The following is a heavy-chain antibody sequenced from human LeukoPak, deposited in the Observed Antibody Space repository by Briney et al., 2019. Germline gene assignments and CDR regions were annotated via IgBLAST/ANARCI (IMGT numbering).Heavy chain of an antibody. Sequence: GGSLRLSCAASGFTFSSYSMNWVRQAPGKGLEWVSSISSSGSTIYYADSVKGRFTISRDNAKNSLYLQMNSLRAEDTAVYYCARDKAWSSSGYYDYWGQGTLVTVSS. V-gene: IGHV3-21*04. CDR2: ISSSGSTI. D-gene: IGHD3-22*01. CDR1: GFTFSSYS. CDR3: ARDKAWSSSGYYDY. J-gene: IGHJ4*02.